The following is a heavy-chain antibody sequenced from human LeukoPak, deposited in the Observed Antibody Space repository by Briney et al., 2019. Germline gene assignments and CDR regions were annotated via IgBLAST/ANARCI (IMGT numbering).Heavy chain of an antibody. CDR2: ISSSSSYI. V-gene: IGHV3-21*01. CDR3: ARGRDFWSGYSTDYFDY. CDR1: GFTFSSYS. J-gene: IGHJ4*02. D-gene: IGHD3-3*01. Sequence: GGSLRLSCAASGFTFSSYSMNWVRQAPGKGLEWVSSISSSSSYIYYADSVKGRFTISRDNAKNSLYLQMNSLRAEDTAVYYCARGRDFWSGYSTDYFDYWGQGTLVTDSS.